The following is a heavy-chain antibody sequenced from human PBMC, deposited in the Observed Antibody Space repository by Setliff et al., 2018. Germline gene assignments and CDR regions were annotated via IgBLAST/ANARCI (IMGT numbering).Heavy chain of an antibody. J-gene: IGHJ6*03. CDR1: GFTFSNHW. D-gene: IGHD3-3*02. V-gene: IGHV3-7*01. Sequence: PGESLKISCAVSGFTFSNHWMTWVRQAPGKGLEWVANINTGGSGKYYVDSVKGRFTISRDNSRNTLYLQMNSLRSEDTAVYYCARDRIGPFLSYMDGWGKGTAVTVSS. CDR3: ARDRIGPFLSYMDG. CDR2: INTGGSGK.